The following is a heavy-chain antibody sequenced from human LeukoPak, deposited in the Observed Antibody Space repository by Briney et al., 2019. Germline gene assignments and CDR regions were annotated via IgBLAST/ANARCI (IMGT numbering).Heavy chain of an antibody. D-gene: IGHD4-17*01. Sequence: ASVKVSCKASGYTFTSYAMNWVRQAPGQGLEWMGWINTNTGNPTYAQGFTGRFVFSLDTSVSTAYLETSSLKAEDTAVYYCARGYTKDMTSVTHFDHWGQGTLVTVSS. CDR3: ARGYTKDMTSVTHFDH. J-gene: IGHJ4*02. V-gene: IGHV7-4-1*02. CDR2: INTNTGNP. CDR1: GYTFTSYA.